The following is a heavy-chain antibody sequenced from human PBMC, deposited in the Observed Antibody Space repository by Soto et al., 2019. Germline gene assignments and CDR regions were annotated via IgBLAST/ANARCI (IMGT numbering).Heavy chain of an antibody. J-gene: IGHJ4*02. Sequence: GGSLRLSCAASGFTFSSYAMSWVRQAPGKGLEWVSAISGSGGSTYYADSVKGRFTISRDNSKNTLYLQMNSLRAEDTAVYYGAKAAEDYYGSGSYRMGDYCGEGALVTISS. CDR2: ISGSGGST. D-gene: IGHD3-10*01. CDR3: AKAAEDYYGSGSYRMGDY. V-gene: IGHV3-23*01. CDR1: GFTFSSYA.